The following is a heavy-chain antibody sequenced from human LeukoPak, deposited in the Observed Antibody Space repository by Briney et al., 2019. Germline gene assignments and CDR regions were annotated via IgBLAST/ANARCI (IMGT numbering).Heavy chain of an antibody. J-gene: IGHJ5*02. CDR1: GYNFTPYW. Sequence: GESLKISCQSFGYNFTPYWIVWVRQMPGKGLEWMGITFAGYSYSIYSPSFQGQVTMSVDKSISTAYLQWSSLKASDTAMYYCARRLTYYYGSRAGNWFDPWGQGTLVTVSS. D-gene: IGHD3-10*01. CDR2: TFAGYSYS. CDR3: ARRLTYYYGSRAGNWFDP. V-gene: IGHV5-51*01.